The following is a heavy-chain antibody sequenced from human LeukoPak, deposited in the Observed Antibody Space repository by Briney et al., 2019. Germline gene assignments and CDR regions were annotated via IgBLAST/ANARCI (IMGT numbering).Heavy chain of an antibody. J-gene: IGHJ4*02. CDR2: INPNSGGT. V-gene: IGHV1-2*02. Sequence: GASVKVSCKASGYTFTCYYMHWVRQAPGQGLEWMGWINPNSGGTNYAQKFQGRVTMTRDTSISTAYMELSRLRSDDTAVYYCARDRCSSTSCYTIFDYWGQGTLVTVSS. CDR1: GYTFTCYY. CDR3: ARDRCSSTSCYTIFDY. D-gene: IGHD2-2*02.